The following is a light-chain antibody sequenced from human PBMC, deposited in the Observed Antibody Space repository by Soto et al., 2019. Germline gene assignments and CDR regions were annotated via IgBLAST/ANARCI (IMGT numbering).Light chain of an antibody. Sequence: DIQMTQSPSTLSASVGDRVTITSRASQSIGTWLAWYQQKPGKAPKLLIYDASSLESGVPSRFSGSVSGTEFTLTISSLQPDDFATYYCQHYYNYPWAFGQGTKVDIK. J-gene: IGKJ1*01. CDR3: QHYYNYPWA. V-gene: IGKV1-5*01. CDR2: DAS. CDR1: QSIGTW.